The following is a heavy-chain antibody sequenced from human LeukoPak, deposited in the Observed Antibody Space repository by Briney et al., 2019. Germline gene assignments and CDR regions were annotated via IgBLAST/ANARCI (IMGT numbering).Heavy chain of an antibody. D-gene: IGHD2/OR15-2a*01. CDR3: ARGVYFAFDI. CDR2: IRYDGSNK. J-gene: IGHJ3*02. CDR1: GFTFSSYG. V-gene: IGHV3-30*02. Sequence: GGSLRLSCAASGFTFSSYGIHWVRQAPGKGLEWVAFIRYDGSNKYYADSVKGRFTISGDNSKNTLYLQMSSLRAEDAAVYYCARGVYFAFDIWGQGTMVTVSS.